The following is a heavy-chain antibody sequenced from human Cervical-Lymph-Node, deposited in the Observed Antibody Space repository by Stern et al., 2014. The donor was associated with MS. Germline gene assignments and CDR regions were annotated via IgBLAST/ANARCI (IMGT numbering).Heavy chain of an antibody. D-gene: IGHD1-1*01. J-gene: IGHJ6*02. CDR2: IFPDDSDI. CDR1: GYTFTNNW. Sequence: EVQLVQSGAEVKKPGESLKISCKGSGYTFTNNWIAWVRQMPGKGLEWMGIIFPDDSDIRYSPSFQGQVPISPDKSTRIASLARSTLKAGDSAVYYGARHPPRRKWDDPNYGMDVWGQGTTVTVSS. V-gene: IGHV5-51*01. CDR3: ARHPPRRKWDDPNYGMDV.